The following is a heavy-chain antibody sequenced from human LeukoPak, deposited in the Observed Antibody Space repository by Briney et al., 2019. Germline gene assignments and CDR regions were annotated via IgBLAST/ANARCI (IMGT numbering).Heavy chain of an antibody. CDR1: GFTLKSYG. V-gene: IGHV3-23*01. CDR2: ITGAGSST. Sequence: GGSLRLSCAASGFTLKSYGMTWVRQVPGKGLEWVSSITGAGSSTKYADSVNGRFTISRDNSKNTASLQMTGLRAEDTAVYYCARKVAVAMDLDYWGQGTLVTVSS. J-gene: IGHJ4*02. D-gene: IGHD5-18*01. CDR3: ARKVAVAMDLDY.